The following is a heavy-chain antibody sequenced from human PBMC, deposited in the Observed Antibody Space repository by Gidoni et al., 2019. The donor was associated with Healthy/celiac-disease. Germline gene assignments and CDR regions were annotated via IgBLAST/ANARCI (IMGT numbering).Heavy chain of an antibody. CDR1: GFTFSIYW. V-gene: IGHV3-7*01. CDR2: IKQDGSEK. D-gene: IGHD1-1*01. Sequence: EVQLVESGGGLVQPGGSLRLSCAASGFTFSIYWMSWVRQAPGKGLEWVANIKQDGSEKYYVDSVKGRFTISRDNAKNSLYLQMNSLRAEDTAVYYCARDRPAWKTHSHAFDIWGQGTMVTVSS. CDR3: ARDRPAWKTHSHAFDI. J-gene: IGHJ3*02.